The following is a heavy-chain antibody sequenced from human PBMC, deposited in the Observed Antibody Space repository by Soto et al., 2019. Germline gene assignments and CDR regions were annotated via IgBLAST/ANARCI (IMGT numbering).Heavy chain of an antibody. J-gene: IGHJ5*02. V-gene: IGHV1-18*01. CDR2: ISAYNGNT. CDR1: GYTFTSYG. Sequence: GASVKVSCKASGYTFTSYGISWVRQAPGQGLEWMGWISAYNGNTNYAQKLQGRVTMTTDTSTSTAYMELRSLRSDDTAVYYCARSTPDPIIVVVPAAHNWFDPWGQGTLVTVSS. CDR3: ARSTPDPIIVVVPAAHNWFDP. D-gene: IGHD2-2*01.